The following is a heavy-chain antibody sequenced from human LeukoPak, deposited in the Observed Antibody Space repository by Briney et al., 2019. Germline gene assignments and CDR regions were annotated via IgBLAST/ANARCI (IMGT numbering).Heavy chain of an antibody. J-gene: IGHJ1*01. CDR3: ARPYSGSYRSPPQH. CDR2: IKQDGSEK. Sequence: HPGGSLRLSCAASGFTFSSYWMSWVRQAPGKGLEWVANIKQDGSEKYYVDSVKGRFTISRDNAKNSLYLQMNSLRAEDTAVYYCARPYSGSYRSPPQHWGQGTLVTVSS. D-gene: IGHD1-26*01. V-gene: IGHV3-7*01. CDR1: GFTFSSYW.